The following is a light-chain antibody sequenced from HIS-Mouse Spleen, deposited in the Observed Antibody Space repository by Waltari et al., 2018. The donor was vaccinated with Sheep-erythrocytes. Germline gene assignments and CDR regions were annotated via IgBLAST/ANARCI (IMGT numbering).Light chain of an antibody. Sequence: QSALTQPASVSGSPGQSINISCTGTSSAVGSDSVVSWYQQHPGKAPKLMIYEGSKRPSGVSNRFSGSKSGNTASLTISGLQAEDEADYYCCSYAGSSTPWVFGGGTKLTVL. J-gene: IGLJ3*02. CDR3: CSYAGSSTPWV. CDR2: EGS. V-gene: IGLV2-23*01. CDR1: SSAVGSDSV.